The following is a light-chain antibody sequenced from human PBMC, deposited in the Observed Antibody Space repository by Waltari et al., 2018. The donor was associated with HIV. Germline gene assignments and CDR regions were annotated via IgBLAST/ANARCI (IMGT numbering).Light chain of an antibody. V-gene: IGLV2-8*01. CDR1: SSDVGGYNH. CDR2: EVT. CDR3: VSYAGVRDRWV. Sequence: SALTQPPSASGSPGQSVTISCTGTSSDVGGYNHVSWYQQHPGKAPQRLVYEVTKRPPGVPNRCSGSKSGNTAALTVAGLQAEDEADYYCVSYAGVRDRWVFGGGTKLTVL. J-gene: IGLJ3*02.